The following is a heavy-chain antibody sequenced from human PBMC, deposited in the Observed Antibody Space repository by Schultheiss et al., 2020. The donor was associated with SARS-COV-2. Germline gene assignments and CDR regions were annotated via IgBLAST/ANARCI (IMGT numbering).Heavy chain of an antibody. D-gene: IGHD1-1*01. CDR3: TRDPNDLAYFSPSLQEGYYFDY. J-gene: IGHJ4*02. CDR2: IRSIAYGATT. CDR1: GVAVTNYD. V-gene: IGHV3-49*04. Sequence: GGSLRLSCGDSGVAVTNYDMHWVRQAPGKGLEWVGFIRSIAYGATTEYAASVKGRFTISRDDSKSIAFLHMNSLKTEDTAVYYCTRDPNDLAYFSPSLQEGYYFDYWGQGTLVTVSS.